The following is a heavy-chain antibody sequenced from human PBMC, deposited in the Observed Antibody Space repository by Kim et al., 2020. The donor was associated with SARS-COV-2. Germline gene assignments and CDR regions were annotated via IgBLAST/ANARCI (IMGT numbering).Heavy chain of an antibody. CDR1: GYTFTSYA. CDR2: INTNTGNP. CDR3: ARVVDYDFWSGYYYYGMDV. J-gene: IGHJ6*02. Sequence: ASVKVSCKASGYTFTSYAMNWVRQAPGQGLEWMGWINTNTGNPTYAQGFKGRFVFSLDTSVSTAYLQISSLKAEDTAVYYCARVVDYDFWSGYYYYGMDVWGQGTTVTVSS. V-gene: IGHV7-4-1*02. D-gene: IGHD3-3*01.